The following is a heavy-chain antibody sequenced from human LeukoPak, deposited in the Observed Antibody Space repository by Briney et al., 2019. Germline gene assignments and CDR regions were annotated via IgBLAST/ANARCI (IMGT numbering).Heavy chain of an antibody. D-gene: IGHD2-2*02. CDR3: ARDSIVVVPAAINYYYYYMDV. V-gene: IGHV3-48*04. J-gene: IGHJ6*03. Sequence: GSLRLSCAASGFTFSSYSMNWVRQAPGKGLEWVSYISSSSSTIYYADSVKGRFTISRDNAKNSLYLQMNSLRAEDTAVYYCARDSIVVVPAAINYYYYYMDVWGKGTTVTVSS. CDR1: GFTFSSYS. CDR2: ISSSSSTI.